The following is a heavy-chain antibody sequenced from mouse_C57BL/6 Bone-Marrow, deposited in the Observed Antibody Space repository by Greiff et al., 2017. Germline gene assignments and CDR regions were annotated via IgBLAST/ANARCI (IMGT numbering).Heavy chain of an antibody. V-gene: IGHV14-1*01. J-gene: IGHJ3*01. D-gene: IGHD1-1*01. CDR1: GFNIKDYY. Sequence: VQLQQSGAELVRPGASVKLSCTASGFNIKDYYMHWVKQRPEQGLEWIGRIDPEDGDTEYAPKFQGKATMTADTSSNTAYLQLSSLTSEDTAVYYCTTITTVVATRFAYWGQGTLVTLSA. CDR2: IDPEDGDT. CDR3: TTITTVVATRFAY.